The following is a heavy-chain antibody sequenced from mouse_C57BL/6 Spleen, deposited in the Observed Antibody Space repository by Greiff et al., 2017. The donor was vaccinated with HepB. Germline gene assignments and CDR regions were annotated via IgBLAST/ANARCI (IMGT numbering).Heavy chain of an antibody. J-gene: IGHJ1*03. D-gene: IGHD1-1*01. CDR1: GFTFSDYG. Sequence: EVQLVESGGGLVKPGGSLKLSCAASGFTFSDYGMHWVRQAPEKGLEWVAYISSGSSTIYYADTVKGRFTISRDNAKNTLFLQMTSLRSEDTAMYYCARPHYYGSSYDFDVWGTGTTVTVSS. CDR3: ARPHYYGSSYDFDV. CDR2: ISSGSSTI. V-gene: IGHV5-17*01.